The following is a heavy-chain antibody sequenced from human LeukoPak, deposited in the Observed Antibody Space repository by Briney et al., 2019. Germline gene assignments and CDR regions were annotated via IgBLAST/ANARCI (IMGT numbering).Heavy chain of an antibody. D-gene: IGHD3-22*01. Sequence: PSETLSLTCTVSGGSISSSSYYWGWIRQPPGKGLEWIGSIYYSGSTYYNPSLKSRVTISVDTSKNQFSLKLSSVTAADTAVYSCARQGSYDSSGYYYKWYFDLWGRGTLVTVSS. V-gene: IGHV4-39*01. CDR3: ARQGSYDSSGYYYKWYFDL. CDR2: IYYSGST. CDR1: GGSISSSSYY. J-gene: IGHJ2*01.